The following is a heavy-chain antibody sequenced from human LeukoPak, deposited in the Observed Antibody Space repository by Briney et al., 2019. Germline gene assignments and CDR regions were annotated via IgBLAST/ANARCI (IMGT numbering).Heavy chain of an antibody. CDR3: ARDRERVRVEHYYYYYMDV. J-gene: IGHJ6*03. D-gene: IGHD6-13*01. Sequence: ASVKVSCEASGGTFSSYAISWVRQAPGQGLEWMGGIIPIFGTANYAQKFQGRVTITADESTSTAYMELSSLRSEDTAVYYCARDRERVRVEHYYYYYMDVWGKGTTVTVSS. CDR1: GGTFSSYA. CDR2: IIPIFGTA. V-gene: IGHV1-69*13.